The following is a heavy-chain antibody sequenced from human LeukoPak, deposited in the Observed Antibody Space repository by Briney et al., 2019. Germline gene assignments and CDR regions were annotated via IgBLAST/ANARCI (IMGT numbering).Heavy chain of an antibody. D-gene: IGHD6-13*01. CDR1: GGSVSSGRYY. CDR3: AREGYSSSWYSGYWYFDL. V-gene: IGHV4-61*03. CDR2: IYDSGST. Sequence: SETLSLTCIVSGGSVSSGRYYWSWIRQPPGRGLEWIGYIYDSGSTNYNPSLKSRVTISIDTSKKLLSLRLTSVTAADTAVYYCAREGYSSSWYSGYWYFDLWGRGTLVTVSS. J-gene: IGHJ2*01.